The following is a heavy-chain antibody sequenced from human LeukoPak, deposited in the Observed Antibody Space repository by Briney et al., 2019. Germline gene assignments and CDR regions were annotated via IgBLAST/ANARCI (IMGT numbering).Heavy chain of an antibody. CDR2: VSSNGCTT. V-gene: IGHV3-64D*09. D-gene: IGHD3-22*01. Sequence: GVSLRLSCSASGFTFSNHAMHWVRQAPGKGLEFVAAVSSNGCTTYHADSVEGRFAISRDNSKNTLFLQMTFPRIEDTAVYYCVRDPAAYYYGSTFDYWGQGTLVTVSS. CDR3: VRDPAAYYYGSTFDY. J-gene: IGHJ4*02. CDR1: GFTFSNHA.